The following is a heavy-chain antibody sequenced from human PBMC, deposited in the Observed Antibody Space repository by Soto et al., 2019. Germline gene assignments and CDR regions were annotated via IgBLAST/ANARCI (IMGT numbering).Heavy chain of an antibody. CDR3: ARGILDYCGGDCYSIDY. Sequence: SETLSLTCTVSGGSISSYYWSWIRQPPGKGLEWIGYIYYSGSTNYNPSLKSRVTISVDTSKNQFSLKLSSVTAADTAVYYCARGILDYCGGDCYSIDYWGPGTLLTVFS. CDR2: IYYSGST. D-gene: IGHD2-21*02. V-gene: IGHV4-59*01. CDR1: GGSISSYY. J-gene: IGHJ4*02.